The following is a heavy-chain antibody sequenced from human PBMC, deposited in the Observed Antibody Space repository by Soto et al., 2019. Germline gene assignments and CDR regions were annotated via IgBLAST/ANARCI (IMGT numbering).Heavy chain of an antibody. D-gene: IGHD6-6*01. J-gene: IGHJ3*02. CDR1: GFTFEDYA. CDR2: ISWDSRSV. V-gene: IGHV3-9*01. CDR3: AKDSIRRSFSRSSTRARDAFDI. Sequence: ESGGGLVQPGGSLRLSCAVSGFTFEDYAMHWVRQAPGKGLEWGSGISWDSRSVAYADSVKGRFTISRDNAENSLHLQMNSLRAEDTAVYYCAKDSIRRSFSRSSTRARDAFDIWGQGTMVTVSS.